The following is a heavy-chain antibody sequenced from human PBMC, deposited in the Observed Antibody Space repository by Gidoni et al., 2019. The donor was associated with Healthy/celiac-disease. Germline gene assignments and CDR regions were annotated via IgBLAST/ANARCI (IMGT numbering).Heavy chain of an antibody. D-gene: IGHD3-9*01. J-gene: IGHJ6*02. CDR1: GFTFSSYG. V-gene: IGHV3-33*01. Sequence: QVQLVESGGGVVQPGRTLRLSCAASGFTFSSYGMHWVRQAPGKGLEWVAVIWYDGSNKYYADSVKGRFTISRDNSKNTLYLQMNSLRAEDTAVYYCAREGELRYFDWPPGNYYYGMDVWGQGTTVTVSS. CDR3: AREGELRYFDWPPGNYYYGMDV. CDR2: IWYDGSNK.